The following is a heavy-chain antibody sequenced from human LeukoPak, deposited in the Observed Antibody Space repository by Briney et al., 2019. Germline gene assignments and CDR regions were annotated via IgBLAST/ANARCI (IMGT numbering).Heavy chain of an antibody. V-gene: IGHV4-59*08. CDR1: GGSISSYY. CDR2: IYYSGST. CDR3: ARQWGSGYLYYFDY. D-gene: IGHD5-12*01. Sequence: PSETLSLTCTVSGGSISSYYWSWIRQPPGKGLEWIGYIYYSGSTNYNPSLKSRVTISVDTSKNQFSLKLNSVTAADTAVYYCARQWGSGYLYYFDYWGQGNLVTVSS. J-gene: IGHJ4*02.